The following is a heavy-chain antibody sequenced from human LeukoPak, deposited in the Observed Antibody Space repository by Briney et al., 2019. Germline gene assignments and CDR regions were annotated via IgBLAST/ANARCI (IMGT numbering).Heavy chain of an antibody. CDR3: AKYYYDRSVGPFDY. Sequence: GESLNISCKGSGYSFREYWIGWVRQLPGKGLEWMGIIYPDDSDIRYSPSFQGQVTISADKSINTAYLQWSSLKASDTAMYYCAKYYYDRSVGPFDYWGQGTLVTVSS. D-gene: IGHD3-22*01. CDR2: IYPDDSDI. CDR1: GYSFREYW. J-gene: IGHJ4*02. V-gene: IGHV5-51*01.